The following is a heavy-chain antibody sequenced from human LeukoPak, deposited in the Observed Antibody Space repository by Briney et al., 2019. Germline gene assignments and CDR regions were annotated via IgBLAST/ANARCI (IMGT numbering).Heavy chain of an antibody. D-gene: IGHD3-10*01. V-gene: IGHV1-69*06. CDR3: ARTGSGSYYYYYMDV. J-gene: IGHJ6*03. Sequence: GASVKVSCKASGGTFSSYAISWVRQAPGQGLEWMGGIIPIFGTANYAQKFQGRVTITADKSTSTVYMELSSLRSEDTAVYYCARTGSGSYYYYYMDVWGKGTTVTVSS. CDR1: GGTFSSYA. CDR2: IIPIFGTA.